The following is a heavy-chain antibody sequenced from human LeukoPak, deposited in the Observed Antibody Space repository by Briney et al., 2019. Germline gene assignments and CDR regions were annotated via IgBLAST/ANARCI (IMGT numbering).Heavy chain of an antibody. CDR2: INHSGSP. Sequence: KPSETLSLTCALYGGSFSGYYWGWIRHPPGKGLEWNGEINHSGSPNYNPSLKSRVTISVDTSKIQFSLKLSSVTAADTGVYYCARVTDSSGYYDYWGQGTLVTVSS. D-gene: IGHD3-22*01. J-gene: IGHJ4*02. V-gene: IGHV4-34*01. CDR3: ARVTDSSGYYDY. CDR1: GGSFSGYY.